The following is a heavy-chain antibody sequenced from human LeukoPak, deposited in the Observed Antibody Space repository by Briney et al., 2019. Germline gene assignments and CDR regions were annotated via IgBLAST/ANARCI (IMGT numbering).Heavy chain of an antibody. CDR2: ISGNGGNT. J-gene: IGHJ4*02. CDR3: AKDQEWSGSYFDY. CDR1: GFTFSNYA. D-gene: IGHD1-26*01. V-gene: IGHV3-23*01. Sequence: PGGSLRLSCAASGFTFSNYAMNWVRQAPGKGLEWVSTISGNGGNTYYADSVKGRFSISRDNSKNTLSLQMNSLRAGDTAVYYCAKDQEWSGSYFDYWGQGTLVTVSS.